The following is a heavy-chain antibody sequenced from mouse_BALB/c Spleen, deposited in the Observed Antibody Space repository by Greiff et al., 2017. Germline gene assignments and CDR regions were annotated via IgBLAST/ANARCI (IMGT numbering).Heavy chain of an antibody. CDR3: AREQLTYAMDY. Sequence: QVQLQQSGPELVRPGVSVKISCKGSGYTFTDYAMHWVKQSHAKSLEWIGVISTYYGNTNYNQKFKGKATMTVDKSSSTAYMELARLTSEDSAIYYCAREQLTYAMDYWGQGTSVTVSA. V-gene: IGHV1-67*01. CDR1: GYTFTDYA. CDR2: ISTYYGNT. J-gene: IGHJ4*01. D-gene: IGHD4-1*02.